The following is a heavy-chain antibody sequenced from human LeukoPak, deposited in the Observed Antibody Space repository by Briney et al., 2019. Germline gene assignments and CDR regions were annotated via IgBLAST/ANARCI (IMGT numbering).Heavy chain of an antibody. CDR2: IYSSGTT. D-gene: IGHD2-15*01. V-gene: IGHV4-59*11. J-gene: IGHJ3*02. Sequence: SETLSLTCTVSGGSISDHYWSWIRQPPGKGLEWIGYIYSSGTTNSNPSLKNRVTISVDTSKNQFSLKLSSVTAADTAVYYCARQRVASRRPDASDIWGQGTMVTVSS. CDR3: ARQRVASRRPDASDI. CDR1: GGSISDHY.